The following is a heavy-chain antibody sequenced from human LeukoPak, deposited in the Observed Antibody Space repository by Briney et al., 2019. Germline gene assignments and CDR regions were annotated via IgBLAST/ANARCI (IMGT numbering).Heavy chain of an antibody. V-gene: IGHV3-21*01. J-gene: IGHJ3*02. D-gene: IGHD4-17*01. CDR2: ISSSSSYI. Sequence: GGSLRLSCAASGFTFSSYSMNWVRQAPGKGLEWVSSISSSSSYIYYADSVKGRFTISRDNAKNSLYLQMNSLRAEDTAVYYCAAYKTTVTYDAFDIWGQGTMVTVSS. CDR3: AAYKTTVTYDAFDI. CDR1: GFTFSSYS.